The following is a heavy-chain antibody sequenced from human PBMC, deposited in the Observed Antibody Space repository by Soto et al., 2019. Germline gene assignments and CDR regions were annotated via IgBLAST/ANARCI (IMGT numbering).Heavy chain of an antibody. Sequence: GGSLRLSCAASGFTFSSYAMIWVRQAPGKGLEWVSAISGSGGSTYYADSVKGRFTISRDNSKNTLYLQMNSLRAEDTAVYYCAKDRDSSSWYIAFDIWGQGTMVTVSS. J-gene: IGHJ3*02. CDR1: GFTFSSYA. CDR3: AKDRDSSSWYIAFDI. D-gene: IGHD6-13*01. CDR2: ISGSGGST. V-gene: IGHV3-23*01.